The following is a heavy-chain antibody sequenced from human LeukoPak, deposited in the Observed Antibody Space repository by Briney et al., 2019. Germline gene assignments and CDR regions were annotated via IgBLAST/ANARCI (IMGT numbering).Heavy chain of an antibody. CDR3: ARDGGYFDWLSFDY. CDR1: GGSISSYY. V-gene: IGHV4-4*07. CDR2: IYTSGST. D-gene: IGHD3-9*01. Sequence: SETLSLTCTVSGGSISSYYWSWIRQPAGKGLEWIGRIYTSGSTNYNPSLKSRVTMSVDTSKNQFSLKLRFVTAADTAVYYCARDGGYFDWLSFDYWGQGTLVTVSS. J-gene: IGHJ4*02.